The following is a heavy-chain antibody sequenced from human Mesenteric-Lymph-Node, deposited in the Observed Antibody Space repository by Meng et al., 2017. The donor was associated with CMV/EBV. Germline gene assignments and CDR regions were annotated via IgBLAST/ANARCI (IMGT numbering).Heavy chain of an antibody. V-gene: IGHV4-59*01. CDR3: ARDDSSTWHRNFDS. CDR1: GGSISSYY. J-gene: IGHJ4*02. Sequence: GSLRLSCTVSGGSISSYYWSWIRQLPGKGLEWIGYFYYSGSTKYNPSLKSRVTMSVDTSKNQCSLKLTSVTAADAAVYYCARDDSSTWHRNFDSWGQGILVTVSS. CDR2: FYYSGST. D-gene: IGHD6-13*01.